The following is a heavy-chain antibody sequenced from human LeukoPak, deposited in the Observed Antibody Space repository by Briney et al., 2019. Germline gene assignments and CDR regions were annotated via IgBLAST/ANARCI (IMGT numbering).Heavy chain of an antibody. CDR3: ATVRGSGYFDY. J-gene: IGHJ4*02. D-gene: IGHD3-16*01. CDR1: GYTLTELS. CDR2: FDPEDGET. V-gene: IGHV1-24*01. Sequence: ASVKVSCKVSGYTLTELSMHWVRQAPGKGLEWMGGFDPEDGETIYAEKFQGRVTITADTSTDTAYMELSSLRSEDTAVYYCATVRGSGYFDYWGQGTLVTVSS.